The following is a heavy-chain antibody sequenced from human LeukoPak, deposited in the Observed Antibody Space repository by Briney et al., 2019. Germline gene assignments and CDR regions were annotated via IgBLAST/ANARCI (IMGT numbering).Heavy chain of an antibody. CDR1: GGSISSSSYY. V-gene: IGHV4-39*01. D-gene: IGHD6-6*01. CDR2: IYYSGST. CDR3: ARAYSSSSFGWFDP. J-gene: IGHJ5*02. Sequence: SETLSLTCTVSGGSISSSSYYWGWIRQPPGKGLEWIGSIYYSGSTYYNPSLKSRVTISVDTSKNQFSLKLSSVTAADTAVYYCARAYSSSSFGWFDPWGQGTLVTVSS.